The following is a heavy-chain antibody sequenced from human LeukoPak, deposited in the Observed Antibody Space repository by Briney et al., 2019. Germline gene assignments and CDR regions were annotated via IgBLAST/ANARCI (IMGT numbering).Heavy chain of an antibody. CDR1: GGSISSSSYY. D-gene: IGHD3-9*01. V-gene: IGHV4-39*01. CDR2: IYYSGST. J-gene: IGHJ3*02. CDR3: ARRLVMAVEAFDI. Sequence: SETLSLTCTVSGGSISSSSYYWGWIRQPPGKGLEWIGSIYYSGSTYYNPSLKSRVTISVDTSKNQFSLKLSSVTAADTAVYYCARRLVMAVEAFDIWGQGTMVTVSS.